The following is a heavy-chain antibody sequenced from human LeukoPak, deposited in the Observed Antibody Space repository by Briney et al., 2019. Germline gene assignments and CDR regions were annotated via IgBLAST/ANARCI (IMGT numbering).Heavy chain of an antibody. Sequence: ASVKVSCKASGYTFTGYYMHWVRQAPGQGLEWMGWINPDSGGTNFAQKFRGRVTMTRDTSISTAYMELSRLRSDDTAVYYCARDQPALRYFDWLIIDIWGQGTMVTVSS. V-gene: IGHV1-2*02. J-gene: IGHJ3*02. CDR1: GYTFTGYY. CDR3: ARDQPALRYFDWLIIDI. CDR2: INPDSGGT. D-gene: IGHD3-9*01.